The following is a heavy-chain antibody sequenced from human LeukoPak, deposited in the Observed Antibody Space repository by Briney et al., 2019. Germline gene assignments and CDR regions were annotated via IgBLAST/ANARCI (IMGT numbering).Heavy chain of an antibody. Sequence: KPGGSLRLSCAASGFTFSSHSMNWVRQAPGKGLEWVSSISSSSSYIYYADSVKGRFTISRDNAKNSLYLQMNSLRAEDTAVYYCARVRAVAGTAIDYWGQGTLVTVSS. D-gene: IGHD6-19*01. J-gene: IGHJ4*02. CDR3: ARVRAVAGTAIDY. CDR1: GFTFSSHS. V-gene: IGHV3-21*01. CDR2: ISSSSSYI.